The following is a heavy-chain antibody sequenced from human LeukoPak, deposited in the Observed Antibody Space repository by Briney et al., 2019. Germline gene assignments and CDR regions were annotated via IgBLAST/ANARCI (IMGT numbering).Heavy chain of an antibody. Sequence: PSQTLSLTCAVYGGSFRGYYWSWIRQPPGKGLEWIGEINHSGSTNYNPSLKSRVTISVDTSKNQFSLKLSSVTAADTAVYYCARGPTSAYWGQGTLVTVSS. CDR2: INHSGST. V-gene: IGHV4-34*01. CDR1: GGSFRGYY. CDR3: ARGPTSAY. J-gene: IGHJ4*02.